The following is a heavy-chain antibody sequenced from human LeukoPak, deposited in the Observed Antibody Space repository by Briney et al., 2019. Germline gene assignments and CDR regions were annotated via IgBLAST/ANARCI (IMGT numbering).Heavy chain of an antibody. Sequence: PGGSLRLSCAASGFTFSDYYMSWIRQAPGKGLEWVSYISSSGSTIYYADSVKGRFTISRDNAKYSLYLQMNSLRAEDTAVYYCARLLWFGELIDWFDPWGQGTLVTVSS. CDR1: GFTFSDYY. CDR2: ISSSGSTI. D-gene: IGHD3-10*01. V-gene: IGHV3-11*01. CDR3: ARLLWFGELIDWFDP. J-gene: IGHJ5*02.